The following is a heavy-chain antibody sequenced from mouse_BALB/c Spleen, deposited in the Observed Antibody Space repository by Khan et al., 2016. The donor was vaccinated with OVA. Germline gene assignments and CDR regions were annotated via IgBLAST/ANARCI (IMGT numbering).Heavy chain of an antibody. CDR1: GFTFSNYA. CDR2: ISRGGSYT. CDR3: SRTPGYYGSNYFDY. D-gene: IGHD1-1*01. Sequence: EVELVESGGGLVKPGGSLKLSCAASGFTFSNYAMSWVRQTPEKRLEWVATISRGGSYTYYPDSVKGRFTITRDNAKNTLYLQRSSLRSDDTAMYHCSRTPGYYGSNYFDYWGQGTTLTVSS. V-gene: IGHV5-9-3*01. J-gene: IGHJ2*01.